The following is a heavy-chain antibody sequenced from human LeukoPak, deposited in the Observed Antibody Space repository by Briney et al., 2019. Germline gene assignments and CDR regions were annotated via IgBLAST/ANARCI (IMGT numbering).Heavy chain of an antibody. CDR1: GFSFTSYA. CDR3: ARGSTYYDSSGQVPFDY. D-gene: IGHD3-22*01. Sequence: GGSLRLSCAASGFSFTSYAMSWVRQAQGKGLEWVSAVSRSGGATYYADSVKGRFTISRDNAKNSLYLQMNSLRAEDTAVYYCARGSTYYDSSGQVPFDYWGQGTLVTVSS. V-gene: IGHV3-23*01. J-gene: IGHJ4*02. CDR2: VSRSGGAT.